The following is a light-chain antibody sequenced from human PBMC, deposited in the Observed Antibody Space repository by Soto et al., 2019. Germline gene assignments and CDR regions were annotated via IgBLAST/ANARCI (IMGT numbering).Light chain of an antibody. CDR1: SSDVGGYSY. V-gene: IGLV2-14*01. Sequence: QSALTQPASVSGSPGQSITISCTGTSSDVGGYSYVSWYQQYPGKVPKLLIYNVSNRPSGVSNRFSGSKSGNTASLTISGLQAEDEADYFCTSYTTSSTRVFGTGTKVTVL. CDR3: TSYTTSSTRV. J-gene: IGLJ1*01. CDR2: NVS.